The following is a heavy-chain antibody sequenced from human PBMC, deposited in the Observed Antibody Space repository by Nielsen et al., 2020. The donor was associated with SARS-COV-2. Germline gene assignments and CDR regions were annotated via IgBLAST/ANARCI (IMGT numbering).Heavy chain of an antibody. Sequence: GESLKISCAASGFTFSTYWMHWVRQAPGKGLVWVSRINSAGSTYYADSVKGRFTISRDNSKNTLYLQMNSLRAEDTAVYYCARTYGSGAGDVWGHGTTVTVSS. CDR1: GFTFSTYW. D-gene: IGHD3-10*01. J-gene: IGHJ6*02. CDR2: INSAGST. CDR3: ARTYGSGAGDV. V-gene: IGHV3-74*01.